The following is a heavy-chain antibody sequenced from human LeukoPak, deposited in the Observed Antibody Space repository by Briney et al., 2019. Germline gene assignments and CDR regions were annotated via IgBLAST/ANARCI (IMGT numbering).Heavy chain of an antibody. CDR1: GGSISSYY. D-gene: IGHD2-21*01. J-gene: IGHJ4*02. CDR3: ARRGGAGRSFDY. CDR2: IYYSGST. V-gene: IGHV4-59*01. Sequence: SETLSLTCTVSGGSISSYYWSWIRQPPGKGLEWIGNIYYSGSTNYNPSLKSRVTISVDTSKNQFSLKVSSVTAADTAVYYCARRGGAGRSFDYWGQGTLVTVSS.